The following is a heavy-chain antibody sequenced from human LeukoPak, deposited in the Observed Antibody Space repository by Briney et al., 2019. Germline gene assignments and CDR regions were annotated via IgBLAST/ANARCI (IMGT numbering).Heavy chain of an antibody. CDR1: GFTFSNCA. V-gene: IGHV3-23*01. CDR2: ISGSDGTT. D-gene: IGHD3-3*01. CDR3: AKDGRFLESPY. J-gene: IGHJ4*02. Sequence: GGSLRLSCAASGFTFSNCAMSWVRQAPGKGLEWVSTISGSDGTTYHADSVKGRFTISRDNSKNTLYLQMNSLTAEGTAVYYCAKDGRFLESPYWGQGTLVTVSS.